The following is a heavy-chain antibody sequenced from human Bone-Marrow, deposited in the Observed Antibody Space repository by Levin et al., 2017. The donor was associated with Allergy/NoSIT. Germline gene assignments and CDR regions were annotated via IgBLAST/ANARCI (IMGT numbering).Heavy chain of an antibody. CDR1: GFTFSNYA. D-gene: IGHD2-15*01. Sequence: SCAASGFTFSNYAMTWVRQAPGKGLEWVSIITSSGGSTYYADSVKGRFTISRDNSKNRLYLQMNSLRAEDTALYYCAKGAAVVAAPFDYWGQGTLVTVSS. CDR3: AKGAAVVAAPFDY. V-gene: IGHV3-23*01. CDR2: ITSSGGST. J-gene: IGHJ4*02.